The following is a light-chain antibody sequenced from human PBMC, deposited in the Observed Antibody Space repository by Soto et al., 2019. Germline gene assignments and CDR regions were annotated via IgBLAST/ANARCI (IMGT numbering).Light chain of an antibody. CDR3: QQYGSSPRT. Sequence: ETVLTQSPGTLSLSLGERATLSCRASQSVSSSYLAWYQQKPGQAPRLLIYGASNRATGIPDRFSGSGSGTDFTLTISRLEPEDFAVYYCQQYGSSPRTFGQGTKVDIK. J-gene: IGKJ1*01. CDR2: GAS. V-gene: IGKV3-20*01. CDR1: QSVSSSY.